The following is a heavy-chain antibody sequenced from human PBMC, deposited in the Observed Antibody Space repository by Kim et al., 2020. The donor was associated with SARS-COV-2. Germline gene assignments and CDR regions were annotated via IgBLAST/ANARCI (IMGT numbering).Heavy chain of an antibody. J-gene: IGHJ6*03. CDR1: GAAISSYA. CDR3: ARMPFHYYYMDG. D-gene: IGHD2-2*01. V-gene: IGHV4-59*01. CDR2: MFNSGST. Sequence: SETLSLTCTVSGAAISSYAWNWVRQSPGKGLEWIGYMFNSGSTNYNPSLKSRVTMSLDTSKSQFSLKLSSVTAADSAVYYCARMPFHYYYMDGWGNGTT.